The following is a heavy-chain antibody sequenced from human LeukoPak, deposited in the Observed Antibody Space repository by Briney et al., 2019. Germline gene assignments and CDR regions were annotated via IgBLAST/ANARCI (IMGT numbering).Heavy chain of an antibody. CDR2: IYHSGST. J-gene: IGHJ6*03. CDR3: ARVLGGEPHSPYYYYYMDV. Sequence: SETLSLTCTVSGGSISSGGYYWSWIRQPPGKGLEWIGYIYHSGSTYYNPSLKSRVTISVDTSKNQFSLKLSSVTAADTAVYYCARVLGGEPHSPYYYYYMDVWGKGTTVTVSS. CDR1: GGSISSGGYY. D-gene: IGHD1-26*01. V-gene: IGHV4-30-2*05.